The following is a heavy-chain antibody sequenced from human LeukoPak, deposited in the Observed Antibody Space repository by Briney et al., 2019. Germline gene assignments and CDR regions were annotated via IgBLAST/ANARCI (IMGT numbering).Heavy chain of an antibody. V-gene: IGHV4-38-2*01. D-gene: IGHD3-22*01. CDR2: IYHSGST. Sequence: SETLSLTCAVSGYSLSSGYYWGWIRQPPGKGLEWIGSIYHSGSTYYNPSLKSRVTISVDTSKNQFSLKLSSVTAADTAVYYCAREAAVITTIKGDWFDPWGQGPLFTVSP. CDR1: GYSLSSGYY. J-gene: IGHJ5*02. CDR3: AREAAVITTIKGDWFDP.